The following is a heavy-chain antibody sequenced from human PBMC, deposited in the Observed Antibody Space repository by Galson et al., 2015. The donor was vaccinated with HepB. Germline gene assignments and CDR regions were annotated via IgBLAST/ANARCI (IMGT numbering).Heavy chain of an antibody. J-gene: IGHJ3*02. CDR3: ARQLCTGGICIDAFDM. CDR1: GFTPTTYS. Sequence: SLRLSCAASGFTPTTYSINWVRQAPGKGLEWVSYISSGNTYIFYADSVRGRFTLSRDNAKNSLSLQMNSLKAEDTALYYCARQLCTGGICIDAFDMWGQGTMVTVSS. D-gene: IGHD2-8*02. CDR2: ISSGNTYI. V-gene: IGHV3-21*01.